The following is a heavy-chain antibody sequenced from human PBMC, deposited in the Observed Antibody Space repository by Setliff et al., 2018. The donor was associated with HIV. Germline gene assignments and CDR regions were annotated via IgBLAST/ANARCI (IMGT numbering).Heavy chain of an antibody. D-gene: IGHD1-1*01. CDR3: AREDGSNSHDTFEI. V-gene: IGHV4-59*01. CDR1: GGSISNDY. CDR2: IYYTGRT. Sequence: PSETLSLTCTVSGGSISNDYWHWIRQSPGRGLEWIGYIYYTGRTNYNPSLKSRVAMSVDSSNHQFSLKLTSVTPADTAIYYCAREDGSNSHDTFEIWGQGILVTVSS. J-gene: IGHJ3*02.